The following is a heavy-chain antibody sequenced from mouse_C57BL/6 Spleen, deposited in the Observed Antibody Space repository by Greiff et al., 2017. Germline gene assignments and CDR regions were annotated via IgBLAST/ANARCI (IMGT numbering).Heavy chain of an antibody. CDR1: GFTFSDYG. J-gene: IGHJ4*01. D-gene: IGHD4-1*02. CDR2: ISSGSSTI. CDR3: ARQLFYYYAIDY. V-gene: IGHV5-17*01. Sequence: DVMLVESGGGLVKPGGSLKLSCAASGFTFSDYGMHWVRQAPEKGLEWVAYISSGSSTIYYADTVKGRFTISRDNAKNTLFLQMTSLRSEDTAMYYCARQLFYYYAIDYWGQGTSVTVSS.